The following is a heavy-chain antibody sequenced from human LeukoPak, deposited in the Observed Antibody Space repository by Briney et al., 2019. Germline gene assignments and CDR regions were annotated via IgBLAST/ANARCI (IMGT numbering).Heavy chain of an antibody. CDR3: ARGTYYYDSSGYYYRLEDAFDI. J-gene: IGHJ3*02. CDR2: LNSESGGA. D-gene: IGHD3-22*01. V-gene: IGHV1-2*02. CDR1: GYTFTDYY. Sequence: VASVKVSCKASGYTFTDYYIHWVRQAPGQGPEWMGWLNSESGGAKYAQRFQARVTMTRDTSISAAYMELTRLRSDDTAMYYCARGTYYYDSSGYYYRLEDAFDIWGQGTMVTVSS.